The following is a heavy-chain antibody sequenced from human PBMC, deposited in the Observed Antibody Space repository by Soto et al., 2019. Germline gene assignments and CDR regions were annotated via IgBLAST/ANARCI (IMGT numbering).Heavy chain of an antibody. Sequence: SETLSLTCTVSGGSISSYYWSWIRQPPGKGLEWIGYIYYSGSTYYNPSLKSRVTISVDTSKNQFSLKLSSVTAADTAVYYCAVQNSNYYGSGSYYNRPVVPGGMDVWGQGTTVTVSS. CDR1: GGSISSYY. V-gene: IGHV4-59*04. CDR2: IYYSGST. J-gene: IGHJ6*02. CDR3: AVQNSNYYGSGSYYNRPVVPGGMDV. D-gene: IGHD3-10*01.